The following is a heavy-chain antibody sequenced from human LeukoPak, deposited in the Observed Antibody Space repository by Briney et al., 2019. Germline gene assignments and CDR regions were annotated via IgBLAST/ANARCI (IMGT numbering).Heavy chain of an antibody. CDR3: ARSPIWFGESYFDY. CDR1: GGSISSGGYY. V-gene: IGHV4-31*03. J-gene: IGHJ4*02. Sequence: SQTLSLTCTVSGGSISSGGYYWSWIRQHPGKGLEWIGYIYYSGSTYYNPSLKSRVTISVDTSKNQFSLKLSSVTAADTAVYYCARSPIWFGESYFDYWGQGTLVTVSS. CDR2: IYYSGST. D-gene: IGHD3-10*01.